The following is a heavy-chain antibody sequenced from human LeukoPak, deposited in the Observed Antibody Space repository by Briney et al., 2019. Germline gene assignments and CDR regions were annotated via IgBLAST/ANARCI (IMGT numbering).Heavy chain of an antibody. CDR3: ARDQPLVRYYYDSSGYYDY. V-gene: IGHV3-21*01. CDR1: GFTFSSYS. Sequence: GGSLRLSCAASGFTFSSYSMNWVRQAPGKGLEWVSSISSSSSYIYYADSVKGRFTISRDNAKNSLYLQMNSLRAEDTAVYYCARDQPLVRYYYDSSGYYDYWAREPWSPSPQ. J-gene: IGHJ4*02. D-gene: IGHD3-22*01. CDR2: ISSSSSYI.